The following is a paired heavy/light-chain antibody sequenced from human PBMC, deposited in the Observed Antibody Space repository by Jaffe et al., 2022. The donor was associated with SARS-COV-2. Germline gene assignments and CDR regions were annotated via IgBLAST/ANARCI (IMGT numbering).Heavy chain of an antibody. V-gene: IGHV3-7*03. J-gene: IGHJ4*02. CDR1: GFTLSNYG. D-gene: IGHD3-10*01. CDR3: TRDLYGSAAY. Sequence: EVQLVESGGGLVQPGGSLRLSCAASGFTLSNYGMTWVRQAPGKGLEWVASINQDGSEKYYVDSVKGRFTISRDNAKNSLCLQMNSLRAEDTAVYYCTRDLYGSAAYWGQGTLVTVSS. CDR2: INQDGSEK.
Light chain of an antibody. J-gene: IGKJ1*01. CDR3: QQFSSYPRT. Sequence: DIQLTQSPSFLSASVGDRVTITCRASQGISSYLAWYQQKAGEAPKVLIYAASTLQSGVPSRFSGGGSGTEFTLTISSLQPEDFATYYCQQFSSYPRTFGQGTKVEVK. CDR2: AAS. V-gene: IGKV1-9*01. CDR1: QGISSY.